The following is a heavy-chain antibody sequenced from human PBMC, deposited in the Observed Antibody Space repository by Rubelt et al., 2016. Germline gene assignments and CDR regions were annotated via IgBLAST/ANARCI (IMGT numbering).Heavy chain of an antibody. J-gene: IGHJ4*02. CDR3: ARGGGVVVVPAATYFDY. Sequence: WVRQAPGKGLEWVSVIYSGGSTYYADSVKGRFTNSRDNSKNTLYLQMNSLRAEDTAVYYCARGGGVVVVPAATYFDYWGQGTLVTVSS. D-gene: IGHD2-2*01. V-gene: IGHV3-53*01. CDR2: IYSGGST.